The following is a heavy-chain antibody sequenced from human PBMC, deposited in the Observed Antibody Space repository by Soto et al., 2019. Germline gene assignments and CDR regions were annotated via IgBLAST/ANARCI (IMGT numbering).Heavy chain of an antibody. CDR1: GFTFSSYG. J-gene: IGHJ4*02. CDR2: ISYDGSNK. D-gene: IGHD6-13*01. Sequence: GGSLRLSCAASGFTFSSYGMHWVRQAPGKGLEWVAVISYDGSNKYYADSVKGRFTISRDNSKNTLYLQMNSLRAEDTAVYYCAKLGRGAAAGYYFDYWGQETLVTVSS. V-gene: IGHV3-30*18. CDR3: AKLGRGAAAGYYFDY.